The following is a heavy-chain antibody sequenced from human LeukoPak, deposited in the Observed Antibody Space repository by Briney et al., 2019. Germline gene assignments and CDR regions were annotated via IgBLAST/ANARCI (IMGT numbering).Heavy chain of an antibody. D-gene: IGHD2-15*01. CDR2: ISGSGGST. V-gene: IGHV3-23*01. CDR3: AKDLAQVVVAATYDY. J-gene: IGHJ4*02. Sequence: GGSLRLSCAASGFTFSSYAMSWVRQAPGKGLEWVSAISGSGGSTYYAGSVKGRFTISRDNSKNALYLQMNSLRAEDMAVYYCAKDLAQVVVAATYDYWGQGTLVTVSS. CDR1: GFTFSSYA.